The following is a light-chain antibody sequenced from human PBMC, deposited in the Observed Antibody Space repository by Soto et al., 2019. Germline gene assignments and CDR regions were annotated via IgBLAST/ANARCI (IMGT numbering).Light chain of an antibody. CDR2: MTS. Sequence: IVMTQSPLSLTVTPGESASISCSSSQSLLHSNGHKYLDWYLQKPGQSPQLLIYMTSSRATGVPDRFSGSGSGTDFTLKISRVEAEDVGVYYCMQALQTGWTFGQGTKVEIK. CDR3: MQALQTGWT. J-gene: IGKJ1*01. V-gene: IGKV2-28*01. CDR1: QSLLHSNGHKY.